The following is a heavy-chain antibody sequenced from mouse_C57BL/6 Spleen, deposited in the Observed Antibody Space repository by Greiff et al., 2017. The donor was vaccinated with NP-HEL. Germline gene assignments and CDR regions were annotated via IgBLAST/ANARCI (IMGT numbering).Heavy chain of an antibody. D-gene: IGHD4-1*01. J-gene: IGHJ2*01. CDR3: ARYWDQYYFDY. CDR2: IYPRSGNT. V-gene: IGHV1-81*01. CDR1: GYTFTSYG. Sequence: VQLQESGAELARPGASVKLSCKASGYTFTSYGISWVKQRTGQGLEWIGEIYPRSGNTYYNEKFKGKATLTADKSSSTAYMELRSLTSEDSAVYFCARYWDQYYFDYWGQGTTLTVSS.